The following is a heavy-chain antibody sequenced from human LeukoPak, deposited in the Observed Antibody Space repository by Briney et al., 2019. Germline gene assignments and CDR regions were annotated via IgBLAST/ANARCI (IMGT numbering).Heavy chain of an antibody. J-gene: IGHJ3*02. Sequence: ASVKVSCKASGYTFTSYYIHWVRQAPGQGLEWMGRIIPILGIANYAQKFQGRVTITADKSTSTAYMELSSLRSEDTAVYYCARDLGYCSGGSCAPYDAFDIWGQGTMVTVSS. CDR2: IIPILGIA. V-gene: IGHV1-69*04. CDR1: GYTFTSYY. CDR3: ARDLGYCSGGSCAPYDAFDI. D-gene: IGHD2-15*01.